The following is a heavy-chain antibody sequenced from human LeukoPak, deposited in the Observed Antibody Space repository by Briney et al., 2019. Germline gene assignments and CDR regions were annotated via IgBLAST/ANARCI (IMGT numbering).Heavy chain of an antibody. V-gene: IGHV1-46*02. CDR1: DHTLNQVV. CDR3: ARGGYFDY. J-gene: IGHJ4*02. Sequence: ASVKVSCKVSDHTLNQVVIHWVRQAPGKGPEWMGIINPSGGSTSYAQKFQGRVTMTRDTSTSTVYMELSSLRSEDTAVYYCARGGYFDYWGQGTLVTVSS. D-gene: IGHD1-26*01. CDR2: INPSGGST.